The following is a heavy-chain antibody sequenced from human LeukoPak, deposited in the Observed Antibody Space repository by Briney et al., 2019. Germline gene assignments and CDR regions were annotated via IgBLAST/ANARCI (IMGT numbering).Heavy chain of an antibody. V-gene: IGHV1-8*03. D-gene: IGHD6-19*01. J-gene: IGHJ4*02. Sequence: ASVKVSCKASGYTFTSYDINWVRQATGQGLEWMGWMNPNRGNTGYAQKFQGRVTTTRNTSISTAYMELSSLRSEDTAVYYCARGGPYSSGWYLYYWGQGTLVTVSS. CDR3: ARGGPYSSGWYLYY. CDR1: GYTFTSYD. CDR2: MNPNRGNT.